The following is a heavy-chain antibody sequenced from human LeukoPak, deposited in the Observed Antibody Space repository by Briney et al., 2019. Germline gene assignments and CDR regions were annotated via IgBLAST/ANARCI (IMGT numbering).Heavy chain of an antibody. CDR2: IYPNSGGT. J-gene: IGHJ4*02. V-gene: IGHV1-2*02. D-gene: IGHD5-18*01. Sequence: ASLKLSCKASGYTFTGYYMHWVRQAPGQGLEWMGWIYPNSGGTNYAQKFQGRVTVTRDTSISTAYMQLSRLRSDDTAVYYCASGRGYSYGFDYWGQGTLVTVSS. CDR1: GYTFTGYY. CDR3: ASGRGYSYGFDY.